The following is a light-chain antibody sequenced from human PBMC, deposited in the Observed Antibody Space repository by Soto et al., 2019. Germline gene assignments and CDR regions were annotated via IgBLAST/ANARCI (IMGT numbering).Light chain of an antibody. V-gene: IGKV1-9*01. Sequence: DIQLTQSPSFLSASVGDRVTITCRASQGISSYLAWYQQKPGKAPKLLLYAASTLQSGVPSTFSCSGSGAEFSRTITSLQPADFATYDGPQLYSYPHTFGGGPKVEI. J-gene: IGKJ4*01. CDR2: AAS. CDR3: PQLYSYPHT. CDR1: QGISSY.